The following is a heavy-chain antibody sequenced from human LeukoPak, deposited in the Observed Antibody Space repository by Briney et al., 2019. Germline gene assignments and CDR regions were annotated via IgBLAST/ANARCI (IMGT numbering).Heavy chain of an antibody. CDR2: IYYSGSP. CDR1: GGSVSSGSYY. Sequence: SETLSLTCTVSGGSVSSGSYYWSWIRQPPGKGLEWIGYIYYSGSPNYNPSLKSRVTISVDTSKNQFSLKLSSVTAADTAVYYCARVGEGYYDSSDYWGQGTLVTVSS. D-gene: IGHD3-22*01. CDR3: ARVGEGYYDSSDY. J-gene: IGHJ4*02. V-gene: IGHV4-61*01.